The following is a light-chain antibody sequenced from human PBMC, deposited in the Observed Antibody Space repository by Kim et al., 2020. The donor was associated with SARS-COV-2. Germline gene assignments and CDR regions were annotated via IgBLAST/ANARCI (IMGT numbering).Light chain of an antibody. J-gene: IGKJ2*01. Sequence: SSSPRERATLSCRASQSVSSSYLAWYQQKPGQAPRLLIYGASSRATGIPDRFSGSGSGTDFTLTISRLEPEDFAVYYCQQYGSSYTFGQGTKLEI. V-gene: IGKV3-20*01. CDR1: QSVSSSY. CDR2: GAS. CDR3: QQYGSSYT.